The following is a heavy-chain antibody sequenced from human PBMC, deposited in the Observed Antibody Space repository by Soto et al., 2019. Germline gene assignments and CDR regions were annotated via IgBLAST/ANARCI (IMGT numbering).Heavy chain of an antibody. V-gene: IGHV5-51*01. CDR2: IYPDNSDT. J-gene: IGHJ4*02. D-gene: IGHD3-22*01. Sequence: PGESLKISCKGSGYTFISSWIGWVRQMPGKGLEWMGIIYPDNSDTRYSPSFQGQVIMSVDKSIRTAYLQWRSLKASDTAMYYCVSPDSTGYYTYWGQGTMVTVS. CDR3: VSPDSTGYYTY. CDR1: GYTFISSW.